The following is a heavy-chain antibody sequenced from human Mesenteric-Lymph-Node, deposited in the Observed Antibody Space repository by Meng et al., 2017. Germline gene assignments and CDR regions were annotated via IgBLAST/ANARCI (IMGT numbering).Heavy chain of an antibody. CDR2: ISGSGGST. J-gene: IGHJ3*02. V-gene: IGHV3-23*01. D-gene: IGHD3-10*01. CDR3: AKLYSASGFGAFDI. Sequence: GVLKISCAASGFTFSSYAMSWVRQAPGKGLEWVSAISGSGGSTYYADSVKGRFTISRDNSKNTLYLQMNSLRAEDTAVYYCAKLYSASGFGAFDIWGQGTMVTVSS. CDR1: GFTFSSYA.